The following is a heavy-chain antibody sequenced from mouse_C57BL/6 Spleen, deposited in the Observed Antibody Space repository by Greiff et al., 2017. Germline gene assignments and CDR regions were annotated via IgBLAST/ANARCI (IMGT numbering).Heavy chain of an antibody. J-gene: IGHJ2*01. CDR3: ARYGDGHSVGY. D-gene: IGHD2-3*01. Sequence: QVQLQQPGAELVMPGASVKLSCKASGYTFTSYWMHWVKQRPGQGLEWIGEIDPSDSYTNYNHKFKGKSTLTVDKSSSTAYMQLSSLTAEDSAVYDSARYGDGHSVGYWGQGTTLTVSS. V-gene: IGHV1-69*01. CDR1: GYTFTSYW. CDR2: IDPSDSYT.